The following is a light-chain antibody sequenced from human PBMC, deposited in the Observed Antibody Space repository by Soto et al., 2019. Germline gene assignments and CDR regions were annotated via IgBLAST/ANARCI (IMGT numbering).Light chain of an antibody. CDR3: QQYDT. CDR1: QTINSGD. J-gene: IGKJ2*01. CDR2: GAS. V-gene: IGKV3-20*01. Sequence: EIVLTQSPGTLSLSPGERAILSCRASQTINSGDLAWYQQRPGQAPRLLIYGASSSATGIPDRFSGSGSGTDFTLTISRLEPEDFAMYYCQQYDTFGQGTKVEIK.